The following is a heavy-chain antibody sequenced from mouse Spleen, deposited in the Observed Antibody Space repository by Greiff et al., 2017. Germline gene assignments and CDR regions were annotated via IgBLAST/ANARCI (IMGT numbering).Heavy chain of an antibody. J-gene: IGHJ4*01. V-gene: IGHV2-6*02. CDR3: ARNWGGNYPDAMDY. CDR2: IWSDGST. CDR1: GFSLTSYG. Sequence: QVQLQQSGPGLVAPSQSLSITCPVSGFSLTSYGVHWVRQPPGKGLEWLVVIWSDGSTTYNSALKSRLSISKDTSKSQVFLKMNSLQTDDTAMYYCARNWGGNYPDAMDYWGQGTSVTVSS. D-gene: IGHD2-1*01.